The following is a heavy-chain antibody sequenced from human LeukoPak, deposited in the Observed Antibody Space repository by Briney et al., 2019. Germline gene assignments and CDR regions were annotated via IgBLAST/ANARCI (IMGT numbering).Heavy chain of an antibody. J-gene: IGHJ4*02. V-gene: IGHV1-18*01. CDR2: TSAHNDDT. CDR3: ARDWDSRNDYFDP. D-gene: IGHD1-1*01. Sequence: GASVKVSCKASGYTFTSYGISWVRQAPGQGLEWMGWTSAHNDDTNYAETLQGRLTMTTDISTSTAYMELTSLRSDDTAVYYCARDWDSRNDYFDPWSQGTLVIVSS. CDR1: GYTFTSYG.